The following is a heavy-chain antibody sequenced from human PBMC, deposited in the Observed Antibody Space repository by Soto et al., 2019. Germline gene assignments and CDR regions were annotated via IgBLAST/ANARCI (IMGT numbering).Heavy chain of an antibody. Sequence: QVQLVQSGAEVKKPGSSVNVSCKASGGTFSSYTISWVRQAPGQGLEWMGRIIPILGIANYAQKFQGRVTITADKSTSTAYMELSSLRSEDTAVYYCARDEGIVVVPAAIHWFDPWGQGTLVTVSS. V-gene: IGHV1-69*08. CDR1: GGTFSSYT. CDR2: IIPILGIA. J-gene: IGHJ5*02. D-gene: IGHD2-2*01. CDR3: ARDEGIVVVPAAIHWFDP.